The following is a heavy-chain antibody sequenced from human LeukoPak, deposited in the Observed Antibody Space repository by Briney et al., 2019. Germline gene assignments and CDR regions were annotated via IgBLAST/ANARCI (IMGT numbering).Heavy chain of an antibody. CDR3: ARVFGDYGDLDAFDI. CDR1: GFTVSSNY. V-gene: IGHV3-53*01. Sequence: SGGSLRLSCAASGFTVSSNYMSWVRQAPGKGLEWVSVIYSGGSTYYADSVKGRFTISRDNSKNTLYLQMNSLRAEDTAVYYCARVFGDYGDLDAFDIWGQGTMVTVSS. D-gene: IGHD4-17*01. CDR2: IYSGGST. J-gene: IGHJ3*02.